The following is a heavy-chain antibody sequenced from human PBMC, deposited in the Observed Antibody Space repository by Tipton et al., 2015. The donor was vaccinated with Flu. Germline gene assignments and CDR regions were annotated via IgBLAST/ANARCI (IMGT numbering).Heavy chain of an antibody. CDR1: GDSIGSNYY. CDR3: ARHDYSNYVSEPKNWFDP. Sequence: LRLSCSVSGDSIGSNYYWGWIRQPPGKGLQWIGNVHRTGGAYYNPSLTTRVTISVDTSKNQFSLRLTSVTAADTAVYYCARHDYSNYVSEPKNWFDPWGQGALVTVSS. CDR2: VHRTGGA. J-gene: IGHJ5*02. D-gene: IGHD4-11*01. V-gene: IGHV4-38-2*01.